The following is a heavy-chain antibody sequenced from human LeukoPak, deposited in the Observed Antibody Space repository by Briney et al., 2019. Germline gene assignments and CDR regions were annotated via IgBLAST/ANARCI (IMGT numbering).Heavy chain of an antibody. D-gene: IGHD2-2*01. V-gene: IGHV3-21*01. Sequence: GGSLRLSCAASGFTFSSYSMNWIRQAPGKGLEWVSSISSSSSYIYYADSVKGRFTISRDNAKNSLYLQMNSLRAEDTAVYYCARDRTMPSGFDPWGQGTLVTVSS. CDR1: GFTFSSYS. CDR2: ISSSSSYI. J-gene: IGHJ5*02. CDR3: ARDRTMPSGFDP.